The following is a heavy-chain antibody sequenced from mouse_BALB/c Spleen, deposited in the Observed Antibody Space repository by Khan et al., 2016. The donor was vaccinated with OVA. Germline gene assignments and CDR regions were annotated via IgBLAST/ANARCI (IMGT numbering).Heavy chain of an antibody. V-gene: IGHV1-4*01. D-gene: IGHD2-14*01. CDR3: VRDGAYHRNDGWFAY. CDR2: INPSNGYT. Sequence: QVQLQQSGAELARPGASVKMSCKASGYTFTSYTIHWIKKRPGQGLEWIGYINPSNGYTNYNQKFKDKATLTTDKSSTTAYRQLSSLKSDDSAVYNCVRDGAYHRNDGWFAYWGQGTLVTVSA. J-gene: IGHJ3*01. CDR1: GYTFTSYT.